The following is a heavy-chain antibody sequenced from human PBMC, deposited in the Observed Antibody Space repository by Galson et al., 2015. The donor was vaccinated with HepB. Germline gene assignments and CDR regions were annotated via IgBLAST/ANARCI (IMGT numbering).Heavy chain of an antibody. CDR1: GFAFSSYA. V-gene: IGHV3-30*02. CDR2: IRYDGGNK. CDR3: AKVPGYYDSSGYYPNWFDP. Sequence: SLRLSCAASGFAFSSYAMHWVRQAPGKGLEWVAFIRYDGGNKYYADSVKGRFTISRDNSKNTLYLQMNSLRAEDTAVYYCAKVPGYYDSSGYYPNWFDPWGQGTLVTVSS. D-gene: IGHD3-22*01. J-gene: IGHJ5*02.